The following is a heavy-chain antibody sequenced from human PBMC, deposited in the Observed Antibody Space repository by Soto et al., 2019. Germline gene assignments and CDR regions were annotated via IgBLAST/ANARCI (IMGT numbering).Heavy chain of an antibody. CDR2: ISYDGSNK. V-gene: IGHV3-30-3*01. D-gene: IGHD4-17*01. CDR1: GFTFSYYA. CDR3: VRGLTVLTQPNYFDY. J-gene: IGHJ4*02. Sequence: PGGSLRLCCAASGFTFSYYALHWVRQAPGKGLEWVAVISYDGSNKYYTDSVKGRFTISRDNSKNTLYLQINSLRSEDTAVYYCVRGLTVLTQPNYFDYWGLGALVTVSS.